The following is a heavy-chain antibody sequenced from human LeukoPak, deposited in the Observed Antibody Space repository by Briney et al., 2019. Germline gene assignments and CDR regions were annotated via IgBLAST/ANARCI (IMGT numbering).Heavy chain of an antibody. CDR3: AKDRIAVAGDFDH. D-gene: IGHD6-19*01. CDR2: ISYDGSNK. CDR1: GFTFSSYG. J-gene: IGHJ4*02. V-gene: IGHV3-30*18. Sequence: GRSLRLSCAASGFTFSSYGMHWVRQAPGKGLEGVAVISYDGSNKYYADSVKGRFTISRDNSKNTLYLQMNSLRAEDTAVYYCAKDRIAVAGDFDHWGQGPLVTVSS.